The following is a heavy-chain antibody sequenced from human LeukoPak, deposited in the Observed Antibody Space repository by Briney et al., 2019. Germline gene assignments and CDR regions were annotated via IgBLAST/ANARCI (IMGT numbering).Heavy chain of an antibody. D-gene: IGHD5-24*01. V-gene: IGHV3-30*04. CDR3: AGRRDGFH. J-gene: IGHJ4*02. CDR2: ISYDESNK. Sequence: GRSLRLSCAASGFTFSSYAMHWVRQAPGKGLEWVAVISYDESNKYYADSVKGRFTISRDNSKNTLYLQMNSLRAEDTAVYYCAGRRDGFHWGQGTLVTVSS. CDR1: GFTFSSYA.